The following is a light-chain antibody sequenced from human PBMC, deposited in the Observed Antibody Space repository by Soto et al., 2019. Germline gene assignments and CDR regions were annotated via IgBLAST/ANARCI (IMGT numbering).Light chain of an antibody. CDR2: YDS. CDR3: QVWDSSSDHPV. V-gene: IGLV3-21*04. Sequence: SYELTQPPSVSVAPGKTARITCGGNNIGSKSVHWYQQKPGQAPVVVIYYDSDRPSGIPERLSGSNSGNTATLTISRVEAGDEADYYCQVWDSSSDHPVFGGGTKLTVL. CDR1: NIGSKS. J-gene: IGLJ2*01.